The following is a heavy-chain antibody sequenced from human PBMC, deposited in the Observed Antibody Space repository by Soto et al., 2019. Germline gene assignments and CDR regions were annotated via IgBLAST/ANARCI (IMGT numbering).Heavy chain of an antibody. V-gene: IGHV4-34*01. J-gene: IGHJ4*02. CDR1: GGSFCGYY. Sequence: QVQLQQWGAGLLKPSETLSLTCAVYGGSFCGYYWSWIRQPPGKGLEWIGEINHSGSTNYNPSLKSRVTISVDTAKNQCALKLSSVTAADADVYYCARGLGCSSTSCYWDYWGQGTLVTVSS. CDR3: ARGLGCSSTSCYWDY. D-gene: IGHD2-2*01. CDR2: INHSGST.